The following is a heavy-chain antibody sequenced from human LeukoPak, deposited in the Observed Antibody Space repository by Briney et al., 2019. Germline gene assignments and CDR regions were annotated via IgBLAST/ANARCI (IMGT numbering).Heavy chain of an antibody. CDR3: ARTVTTTHFDY. CDR2: MYHSGGT. V-gene: IGHV4-30-2*01. CDR1: GDSISSSGYS. Sequence: SETLSLTCAVSGDSISSSGYSWSWIRQPPGKGLEWIVYMYHSGGTYYNPSLKSRVTISVDRSRHQFSLKLSSVTAADTAVYYCARTVTTTHFDYWGQGVLVTVSS. J-gene: IGHJ4*02. D-gene: IGHD1-1*01.